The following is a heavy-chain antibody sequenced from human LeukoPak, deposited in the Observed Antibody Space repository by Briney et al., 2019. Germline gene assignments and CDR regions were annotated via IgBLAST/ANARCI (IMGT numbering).Heavy chain of an antibody. CDR3: ATNSAIAADPDPHNAFDI. V-gene: IGHV1-69*04. J-gene: IGHJ3*02. Sequence: ASVKVSCKASGGTFSSYAISWVRQAPGQGLEWMGRIIPILGIANYAQKFQGRVTITADKSTSTAYMELSSLRSEDTAVYYCATNSAIAADPDPHNAFDIWGQGTMVTVSS. CDR2: IIPILGIA. D-gene: IGHD6-13*01. CDR1: GGTFSSYA.